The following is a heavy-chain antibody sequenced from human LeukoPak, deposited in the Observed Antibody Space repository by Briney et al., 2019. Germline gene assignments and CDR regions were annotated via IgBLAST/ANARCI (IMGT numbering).Heavy chain of an antibody. CDR3: ARRRHSGWSDLDPFDY. CDR2: IYLGDSYT. V-gene: IGHV5-51*01. CDR1: GYSFTSYW. J-gene: IGHJ4*02. Sequence: GESLKISCKGSGYSFTSYWIGWLRQMPGKGLEGMCIIYLGDSYTRYSPSFQGQVTISADKSITTASLQWSRLKASDTAMYSCARRRHSGWSDLDPFDYWGQGTLVTVSS. D-gene: IGHD6-19*01.